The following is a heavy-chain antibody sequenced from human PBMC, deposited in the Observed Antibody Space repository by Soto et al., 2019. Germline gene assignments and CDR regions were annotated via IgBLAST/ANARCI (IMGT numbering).Heavy chain of an antibody. J-gene: IGHJ4*02. Sequence: EVQLVESGGGLVKPGGSLRLSCAASGFTFSSYSMNWVRQAPGKGLEWVSSISSSSSYIYYADSVKGRFTISRDNAKNSLYLQMNGQRAEDTAVYYFARDRVYSQWELPFDYWGQGTLVIVSP. CDR2: ISSSSSYI. V-gene: IGHV3-21*01. D-gene: IGHD1-26*01. CDR3: ARDRVYSQWELPFDY. CDR1: GFTFSSYS.